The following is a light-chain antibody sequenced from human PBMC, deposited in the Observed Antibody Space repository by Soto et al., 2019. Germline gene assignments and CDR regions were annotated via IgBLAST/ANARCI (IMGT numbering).Light chain of an antibody. Sequence: DIEMTQSPATLSAWPRERGTIXFQASQSVSSNLAWYQQKPGQAPRLLIYGASTRATGIPARFSGSGSGTDFTLTISSLEPEDFAVYYCQQRSNWPPTFGQGTKVDI. CDR1: QSVSSN. V-gene: IGKV3-11*01. CDR3: QQRSNWPPT. J-gene: IGKJ1*01. CDR2: GAS.